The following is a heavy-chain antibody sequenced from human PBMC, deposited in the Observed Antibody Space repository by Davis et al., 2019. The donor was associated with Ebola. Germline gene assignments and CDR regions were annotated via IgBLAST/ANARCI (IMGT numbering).Heavy chain of an antibody. V-gene: IGHV3-30*02. J-gene: IGHJ6*02. CDR3: VRGAYCGGGSCYSGTNHYSGMDV. Sequence: SCAASGFTFSDYGMHWVRQAPGKGLEWVAFIRYDGSNKYYEDSLKGRFTISRDNSRNTLYLQMNSLRTEDTAVHFCVRGAYCGGGSCYSGTNHYSGMDVWGQGTTVTVSS. CDR2: IRYDGSNK. D-gene: IGHD2-15*01. CDR1: GFTFSDYG.